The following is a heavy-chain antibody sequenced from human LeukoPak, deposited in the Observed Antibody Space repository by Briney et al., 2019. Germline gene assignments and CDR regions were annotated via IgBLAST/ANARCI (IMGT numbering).Heavy chain of an antibody. CDR2: IWYDGSNK. D-gene: IGHD6-6*01. CDR1: GFKFSNHG. CDR3: ARDTTARYLDY. V-gene: IGHV3-33*01. J-gene: IGHJ4*02. Sequence: GGSLRLSCAASGFKFSNHGMHCVRQAPGKGLEWVAVIWYDGSNKIYAESVKDRFTISRDNSKNTLFLQMNSLRAEDTAQYYCARDTTARYLDYWGQGTLVTVSS.